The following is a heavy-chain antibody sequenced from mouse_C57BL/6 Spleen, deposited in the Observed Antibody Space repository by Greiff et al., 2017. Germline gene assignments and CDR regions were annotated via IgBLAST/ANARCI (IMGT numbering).Heavy chain of an antibody. CDR3: ARDGDYGNYFDY. V-gene: IGHV1-7*01. D-gene: IGHD2-1*01. CDR2: INHSSGYT. J-gene: IGHJ2*01. CDR1: GYTFTRYW. Sequence: SGAELAKPGASVTLSCKASGYTFTRYWMHWVKQRPGPGLEWIGYINHSSGYTTYNQKFKDKATLTAYKSSSTAYMQLSSLTYEDSAVYYCARDGDYGNYFDYWGKGTTLTVSS.